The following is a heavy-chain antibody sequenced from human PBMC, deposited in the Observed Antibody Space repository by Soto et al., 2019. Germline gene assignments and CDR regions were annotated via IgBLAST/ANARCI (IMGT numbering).Heavy chain of an antibody. CDR3: ARRYGGNFDY. CDR2: IYYSGST. V-gene: IGHV4-59*01. D-gene: IGHD1-26*01. CDR1: GGSISSYY. J-gene: IGHJ4*02. Sequence: SETLSLTCTVSGGSISSYYWSWIRKPPGKGLEWIGYIYYSGSTNYNPSLKSRVTIPVDTSKNQFSLKLSSVTAADTAVYYCARRYGGNFDYWGQGTLVTVSS.